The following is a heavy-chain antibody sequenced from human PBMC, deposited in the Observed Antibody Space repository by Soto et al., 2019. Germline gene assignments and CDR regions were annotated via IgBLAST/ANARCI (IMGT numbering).Heavy chain of an antibody. D-gene: IGHD3-22*01. V-gene: IGHV3-30*03. Sequence: ESGGGVVQPGRSLRLTCAASGFIFSGSGMHWVRQAPGKGLEWVALVSNDGIRKYYGDSVKGRFTISRDNAENTLYLQMNSLRAEDTAVYYCARCVGGSMYDNSGKYDSWGQGTLVTVSS. CDR3: ARCVGGSMYDNSGKYDS. J-gene: IGHJ5*01. CDR1: GFIFSGSG. CDR2: VSNDGIRK.